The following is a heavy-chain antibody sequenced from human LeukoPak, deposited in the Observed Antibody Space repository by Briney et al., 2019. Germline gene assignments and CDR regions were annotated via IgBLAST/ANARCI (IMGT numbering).Heavy chain of an antibody. J-gene: IGHJ4*02. CDR3: ARYCSSTSCSAEFDY. D-gene: IGHD2-2*01. CDR1: GFRFSYFW. V-gene: IGHV3-23*01. Sequence: GGSLRLSCEASGFRFSYFWMSWVRQAPGKGLEWVSAISGSGGSTYYADSVKGRFAISRDNSKNTLYLQMNSLRAEDTAVYYCARYCSSTSCSAEFDYWGQGTLVTVSS. CDR2: ISGSGGST.